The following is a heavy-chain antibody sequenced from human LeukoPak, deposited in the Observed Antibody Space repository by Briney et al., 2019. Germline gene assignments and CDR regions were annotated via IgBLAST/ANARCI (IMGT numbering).Heavy chain of an antibody. D-gene: IGHD3-10*01. J-gene: IGHJ4*02. CDR1: GYTFTSYD. CDR2: MNPNSGNT. CDR3: AREGWAYGELANDY. V-gene: IGHV1-8*01. Sequence: ASVKVSCKASGYTFTSYDINWVRQAPGQGLEWMGWMNPNSGNTGYAQKFQGRVTMTRNTSISTAYMELSSLRSEDTAVYYCAREGWAYGELANDYWGQGTLVTVSS.